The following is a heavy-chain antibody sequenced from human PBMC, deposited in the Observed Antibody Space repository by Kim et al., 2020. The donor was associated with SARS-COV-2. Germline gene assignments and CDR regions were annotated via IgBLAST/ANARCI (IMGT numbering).Heavy chain of an antibody. CDR3: ARDKDAEWELPPHGPNWFDP. CDR1: GYTFTGYY. J-gene: IGHJ5*02. Sequence: ASVKVSCKASGYTFTGYYMHWVRQAPGQGLEWMGWINPNSGGTNYAQKFQGRVTMTRDTSISTAYMELSRLRSDDTAVYYCARDKDAEWELPPHGPNWFDPWGQGTLVTVSS. D-gene: IGHD1-26*01. V-gene: IGHV1-2*02. CDR2: INPNSGGT.